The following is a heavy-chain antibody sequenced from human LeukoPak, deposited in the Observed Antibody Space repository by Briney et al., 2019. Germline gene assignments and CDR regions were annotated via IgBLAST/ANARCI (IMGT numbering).Heavy chain of an antibody. D-gene: IGHD1-26*01. CDR2: ISATGSTT. V-gene: IGHV3-23*01. Sequence: GGSLRLSCTASGLTFSTYALSWVRQTPGKGLEWLSVISATGSTTYYADSVRGRFTISRDNSKNTLYLQMNSLRDEDTAVYYCARGPVGTSTIDYWGQGTLVTVSS. CDR1: GLTFSTYA. J-gene: IGHJ4*02. CDR3: ARGPVGTSTIDY.